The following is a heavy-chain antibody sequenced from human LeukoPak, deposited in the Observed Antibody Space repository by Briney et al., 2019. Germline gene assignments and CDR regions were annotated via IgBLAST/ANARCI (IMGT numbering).Heavy chain of an antibody. CDR2: FYYSGST. V-gene: IGHV4-39*07. CDR3: ARRQIQSGTFDY. J-gene: IGHJ4*02. Sequence: PSETLSLTCTVSAGSVSSGRYYWGWIRQPPGKGLEWIGTFYYSGSTYYNPSLKSRVTISVDTSKNQFSLKLTSVTAADTAVYYCARRQIQSGTFDYWGQGTLVTVSS. CDR1: AGSVSSGRYY. D-gene: IGHD1-14*01.